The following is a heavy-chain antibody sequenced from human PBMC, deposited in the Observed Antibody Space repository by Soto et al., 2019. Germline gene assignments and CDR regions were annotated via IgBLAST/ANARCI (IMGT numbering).Heavy chain of an antibody. CDR3: ASSGGSYGVDWFDP. V-gene: IGHV1-69*13. Sequence: SVKVSCKASGGTFSSYAISWVRQAPGQGLEWMGGIIPIFGTANYAQKFQGRVTITADESTSTAYMELSSLRSEDTAVYYCASSGGSYGVDWFDPWGQGTLVTVSS. J-gene: IGHJ5*02. CDR1: GGTFSSYA. D-gene: IGHD1-26*01. CDR2: IIPIFGTA.